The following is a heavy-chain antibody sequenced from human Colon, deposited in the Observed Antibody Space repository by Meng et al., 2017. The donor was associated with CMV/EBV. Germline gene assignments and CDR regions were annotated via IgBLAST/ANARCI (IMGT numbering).Heavy chain of an antibody. J-gene: IGHJ4*02. Sequence: GGSLRLSCAASGFSFSSYAMHWVRQAPGKGLGWVAVISHDGSNKFYSDSVKGQFTISRDNSKNTLYLQMNSLRGEDTAVYYCASTRYGYYRQFDYWGQGTLVTVSS. V-gene: IGHV3-30*04. CDR1: GFSFSSYA. CDR2: ISHDGSNK. CDR3: ASTRYGYYRQFDY. D-gene: IGHD5-18*01.